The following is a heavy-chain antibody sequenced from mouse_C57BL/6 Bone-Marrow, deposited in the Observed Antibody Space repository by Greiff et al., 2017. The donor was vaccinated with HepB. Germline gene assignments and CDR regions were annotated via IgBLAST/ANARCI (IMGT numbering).Heavy chain of an antibody. Sequence: EVKLVESGGGLVQPGGSMKLSCAASGFTFSDAWMDWVRQSPEKGLEWVAEIRNKANNHATYYAESVKGRFTISRDDSKSSVYLQMNSLRAEDTGIYYCTLVYDGYYGRFAYWGQGTLVTVSA. CDR2: IRNKANNHAT. D-gene: IGHD2-3*01. CDR1: GFTFSDAW. CDR3: TLVYDGYYGRFAY. V-gene: IGHV6-6*01. J-gene: IGHJ3*01.